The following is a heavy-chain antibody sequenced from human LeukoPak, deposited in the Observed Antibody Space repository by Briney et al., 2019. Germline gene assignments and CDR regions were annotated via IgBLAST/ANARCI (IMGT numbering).Heavy chain of an antibody. Sequence: PTGGSLRLSCAASGFSFSNNAMSWVRQAPGNGLEWVSAIGNSGGGTYYADSLQGRSTISRDNSKNTLYLQMNSLRAEDTAVYYCVKRYCSGDTCYSAFDYWGHGTLVTVSS. CDR1: GFSFSNNA. V-gene: IGHV3-23*01. J-gene: IGHJ4*01. D-gene: IGHD2-15*01. CDR3: VKRYCSGDTCYSAFDY. CDR2: IGNSGGGT.